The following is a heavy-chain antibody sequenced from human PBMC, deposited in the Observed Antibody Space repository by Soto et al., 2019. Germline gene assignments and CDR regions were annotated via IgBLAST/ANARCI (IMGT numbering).Heavy chain of an antibody. V-gene: IGHV4-39*01. CDR3: ARRCSSTSCSIGYYFDY. CDR1: GGSISSSSYY. Sequence: SETLSLTCTVSGGSISSSSYYWGWIRQPPGKGLEWIGSIYYSGSTYYNPSLKSRVTISVDTSKNQFSLKLSSVTAADTAVYYCARRCSSTSCSIGYYFDYWGQGTLVTVSS. D-gene: IGHD2-2*01. J-gene: IGHJ4*02. CDR2: IYYSGST.